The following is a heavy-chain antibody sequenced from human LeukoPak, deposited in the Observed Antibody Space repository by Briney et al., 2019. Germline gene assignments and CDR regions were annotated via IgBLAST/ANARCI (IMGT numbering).Heavy chain of an antibody. J-gene: IGHJ4*02. CDR2: IYYSGST. Sequence: SETLSLTCTVSGGSISSYYWSWIRQPPGKGLEWIGYIYYSGSTNYNPSLKSRVTISVDTSKNQFSLKLSSVTAADTAVYYCARVGSRITMVRGVIIRRYYFDYWGQGTLVTVSS. CDR3: ARVGSRITMVRGVIIRRYYFDY. CDR1: GGSISSYY. V-gene: IGHV4-59*12. D-gene: IGHD3-10*01.